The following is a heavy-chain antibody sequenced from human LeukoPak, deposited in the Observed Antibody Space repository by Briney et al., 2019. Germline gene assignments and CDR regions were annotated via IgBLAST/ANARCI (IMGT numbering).Heavy chain of an antibody. CDR3: ARYLYYYGSGSYSWFDP. V-gene: IGHV1-2*02. CDR1: GYTFTVYY. D-gene: IGHD3-10*01. Sequence: GASVKVSYKASGYTFTVYYMHWVRQAPAQGLEWMGWVNPNSCGTNYAQKFQGRVTMTRDTSISTAYMELSRLRSDDTAVYYCARYLYYYGSGSYSWFDPWGQGTLVTVSS. CDR2: VNPNSCGT. J-gene: IGHJ5*02.